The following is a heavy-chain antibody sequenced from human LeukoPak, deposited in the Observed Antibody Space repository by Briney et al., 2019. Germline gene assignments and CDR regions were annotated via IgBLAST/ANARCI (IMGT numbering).Heavy chain of an antibody. CDR1: GFTFDDYA. D-gene: IGHD6-19*01. Sequence: GGSLRLSCAASGFTFDDYAMHWVRQAPGKGLEWVSLISGDGGSTYYADPVKGRFTIYRDNSKNSLYLQMNSLRTEDTALYYCAKRGGSSGWYLGAFDIWGQGTMVTVSS. J-gene: IGHJ3*02. CDR3: AKRGGSSGWYLGAFDI. V-gene: IGHV3-43*02. CDR2: ISGDGGST.